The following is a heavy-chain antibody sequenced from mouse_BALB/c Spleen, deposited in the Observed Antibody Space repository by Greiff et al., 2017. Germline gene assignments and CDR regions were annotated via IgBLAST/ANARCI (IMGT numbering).Heavy chain of an antibody. Sequence: QVQLKQSAAELARPGASVKMSCKASGYTFTSYTMHWVKQRPGQGLEWIGYINPSSGYTEYNQKFKDKTTLTADKSSSTAYMQLSSLTSEDSAVYYCARGGNTTVGATDWYFGVWGAGTTVTVS. V-gene: IGHV1-4*02. D-gene: IGHD1-1*01. CDR1: GYTFTSYT. CDR2: INPSSGYT. J-gene: IGHJ1*01. CDR3: ARGGNTTVGATDWYFGV.